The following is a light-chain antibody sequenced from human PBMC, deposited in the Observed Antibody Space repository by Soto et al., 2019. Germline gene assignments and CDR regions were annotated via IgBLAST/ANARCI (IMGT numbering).Light chain of an antibody. J-gene: IGKJ1*01. CDR1: RDTNYW. V-gene: IGKV1-5*01. CDR2: DAS. Sequence: IQMTQSPSTLSASVGHRVTITCLAGRDTNYWLAWYQQQPGKAPKFVIYDASSLESGVPSRFSGSGSGTEFTLTISSLQPDDFATYYCQQYDSVLGTFGPGTKVDIK. CDR3: QQYDSVLGT.